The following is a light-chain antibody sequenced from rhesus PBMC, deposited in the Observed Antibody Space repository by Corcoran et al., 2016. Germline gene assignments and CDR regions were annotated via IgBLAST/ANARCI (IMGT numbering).Light chain of an antibody. Sequence: EIVMTQSPATLSLSPGERATLSCRASQSVSSNLAWYQQKPGQAPRIGIYGASSRATGLPERFSGSGSGTEFTLTISSLETEDFAVYYCQQYSNRWTFGQGTKVEIK. CDR2: GAS. V-gene: IGKV3-42*03. CDR1: QSVSSN. J-gene: IGKJ1*01. CDR3: QQYSNRWT.